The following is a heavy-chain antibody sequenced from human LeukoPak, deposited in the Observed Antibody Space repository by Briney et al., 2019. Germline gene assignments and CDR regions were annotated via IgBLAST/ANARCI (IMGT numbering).Heavy chain of an antibody. V-gene: IGHV3-9*01. J-gene: IGHJ6*02. D-gene: IGHD5-18*01. CDR1: GFTFDDYA. Sequence: GRSLRLSCAASGFTFDDYAMHWVRQAPGKGLEWVSGISWNSGSIGYADSVKGRFTIPRDNAKNSLYLQMNSLRAEDTALYYCAKDIGYSYGMDVWGQGTTVTVSS. CDR3: AKDIGYSYGMDV. CDR2: ISWNSGSI.